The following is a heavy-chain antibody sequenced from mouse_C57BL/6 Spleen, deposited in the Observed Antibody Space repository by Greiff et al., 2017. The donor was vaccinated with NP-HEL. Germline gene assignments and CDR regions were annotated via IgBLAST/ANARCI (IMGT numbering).Heavy chain of an antibody. D-gene: IGHD2-4*01. CDR2: IHPNSGST. Sequence: QVQLQQPGAELVKPGASVKLSCKASGYTFTSYWMHWVKQRPGQGLEWIGMIHPNSGSTNYNEKFKSKATLTVDKSSSTAYMQLSSLTSEDSAVYYCARWFYYDYDVDAYWGQGTLVTVSA. V-gene: IGHV1-64*01. CDR1: GYTFTSYW. CDR3: ARWFYYDYDVDAY. J-gene: IGHJ3*01.